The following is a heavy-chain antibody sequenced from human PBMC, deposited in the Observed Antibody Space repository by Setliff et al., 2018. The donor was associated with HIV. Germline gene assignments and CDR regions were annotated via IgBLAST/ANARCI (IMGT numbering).Heavy chain of an antibody. D-gene: IGHD3-16*02. CDR2: IKSKTDGGTT. Sequence: GSLRLSCAASGFTFSNAWMSWVRQAPGKGLEWVGRIKSKTDGGTTDYAAPVKGRFTISRDDSKNTLFLQMNSLKTEDTAVYYCTTRSYVWGSYRLFNAFDIWGQGTMVTVSS. CDR1: GFTFSNAW. CDR3: TTRSYVWGSYRLFNAFDI. J-gene: IGHJ3*02. V-gene: IGHV3-15*01.